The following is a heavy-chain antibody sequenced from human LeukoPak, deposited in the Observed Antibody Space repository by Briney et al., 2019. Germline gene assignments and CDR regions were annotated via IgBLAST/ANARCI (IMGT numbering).Heavy chain of an antibody. CDR3: ARVGSTVTTSLGY. CDR2: INPRDADT. V-gene: IGHV5-51*01. J-gene: IGHJ4*02. Sequence: GESLKISCKGSGYAFSNYWIGWAGQMSGQGLEWIGFINPRDADTRYRPSFQGQVTMSVDKSIDTASLRWSSLKASDTAMYYCARVGSTVTTSLGYWGQGTLVTVSS. D-gene: IGHD4-17*01. CDR1: GYAFSNYW.